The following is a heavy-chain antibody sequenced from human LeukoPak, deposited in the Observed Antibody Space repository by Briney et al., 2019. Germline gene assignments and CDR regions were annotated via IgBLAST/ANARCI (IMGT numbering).Heavy chain of an antibody. CDR1: GGSISSSSYY. V-gene: IGHV4-39*01. D-gene: IGHD3-3*01. J-gene: IGHJ4*02. Sequence: SETLSLTCTVSGGSISSSSYYWGWIRQPPGKGLEWIGSIYYSGSTYYNPSLKSRVTISVDTSKNQFSLKLSSVAAADTAVYYCASRYYDFWSGYFPLDYWGQGTLVTVSS. CDR3: ASRYYDFWSGYFPLDY. CDR2: IYYSGST.